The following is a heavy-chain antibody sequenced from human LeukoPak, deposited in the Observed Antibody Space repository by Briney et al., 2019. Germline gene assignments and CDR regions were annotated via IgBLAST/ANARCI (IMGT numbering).Heavy chain of an antibody. V-gene: IGHV4-39*01. CDR1: GGSISSSSYY. CDR2: IYYSGST. Sequence: SETLSLTCTFSGGSISSSSYYWGWIRQPPGKGLEGIGSIYYSGSTYYNPSLKSRVAISVDTSMNQFSLKLSSVTAADTAVYYCARRYIFYYYGMDVWGQGTTVTVSS. J-gene: IGHJ6*02. CDR3: ARRYIFYYYGMDV. D-gene: IGHD5-24*01.